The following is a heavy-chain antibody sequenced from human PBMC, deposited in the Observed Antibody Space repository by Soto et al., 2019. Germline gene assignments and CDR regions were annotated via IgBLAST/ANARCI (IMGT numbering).Heavy chain of an antibody. CDR2: ISGYNGNT. V-gene: IGHV1-18*01. D-gene: IGHD6-13*01. Sequence: QVQLVQTGAEVKKPGASVKVSCKASGYTFSNYGIIWVRQAPGQGPEWMGWISGYNGNTNYAQTLQGRVTMTTDTSTNTAYMELSSLRSDDTAVYYCARGGSSWSAEYYQHWGQGTLVIVSS. CDR3: ARGGSSWSAEYYQH. CDR1: GYTFSNYG. J-gene: IGHJ1*01.